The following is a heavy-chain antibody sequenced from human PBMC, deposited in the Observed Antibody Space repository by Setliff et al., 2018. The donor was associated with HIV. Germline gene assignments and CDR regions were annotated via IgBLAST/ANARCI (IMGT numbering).Heavy chain of an antibody. J-gene: IGHJ4*02. CDR2: INHSGST. D-gene: IGHD3-22*01. CDR1: GGSFSGYY. CDR3: ARRWILAPYYYDLSQSSSFDY. V-gene: IGHV4-34*01. Sequence: PSETLSLTCAVYGGSFSGYYWSWIRQPPGKGLEWIGEINHSGSTNYNPSLKSRVTISVDTSKIQFSLNLSSVTAADAAFYFCARRWILAPYYYDLSQSSSFDYWGQGTLVTVSS.